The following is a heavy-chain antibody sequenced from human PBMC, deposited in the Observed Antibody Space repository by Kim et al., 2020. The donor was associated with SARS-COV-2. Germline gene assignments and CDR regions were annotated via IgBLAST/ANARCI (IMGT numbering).Heavy chain of an antibody. V-gene: IGHV3-33*05. CDR2: ISYDGSNK. Sequence: GGSLRLSCAASGFTFSSYGMHWVRQAPGKGLEWVAVISYDGSNKYYADSVKGRFTISRDNSKNTLYLQMNSLRAEETAVYYCARDVFEGAAAGTDAFDIWGQGTMVTVSS. CDR1: GFTFSSYG. CDR3: ARDVFEGAAAGTDAFDI. J-gene: IGHJ3*02. D-gene: IGHD6-13*01.